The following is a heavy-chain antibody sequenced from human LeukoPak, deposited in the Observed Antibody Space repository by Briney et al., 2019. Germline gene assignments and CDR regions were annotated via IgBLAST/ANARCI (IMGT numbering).Heavy chain of an antibody. CDR3: ARAYDSSGAGYFDL. CDR1: GYTFTSYY. J-gene: IGHJ2*01. D-gene: IGHD3-22*01. CDR2: INPIGCGT. Sequence: ASVKVSCKASGYTFTSYYIHWVRQAPGQGLEWMGIINPIGCGTSYAQKFQGRVTMTRDTFTSTVYMELSSLRSEDTAVYYCARAYDSSGAGYFDLWGRGTLVTVSS. V-gene: IGHV1-46*01.